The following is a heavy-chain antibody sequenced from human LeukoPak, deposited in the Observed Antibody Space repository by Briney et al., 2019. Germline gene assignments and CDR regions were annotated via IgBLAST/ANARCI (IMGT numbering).Heavy chain of an antibody. D-gene: IGHD2-15*01. CDR3: ARGYCSGGSCYSYYYYNYMDV. CDR1: GGSISSSSYY. Sequence: SEALSLTCTVSGGSISSSSYYWGWIRQPPGKGLEWIGSIYYSGSTYYNPSLKSRVTISVDTSKNQFSLKLSSVTAADTAVYYCARGYCSGGSCYSYYYYNYMDVWGKGTTVTVSS. V-gene: IGHV4-39*07. CDR2: IYYSGST. J-gene: IGHJ6*03.